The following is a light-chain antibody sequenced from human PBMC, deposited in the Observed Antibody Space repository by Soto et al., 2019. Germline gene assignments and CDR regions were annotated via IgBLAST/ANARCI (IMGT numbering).Light chain of an antibody. Sequence: SYDLTQPPSVSVSPGQTARITCSGDALPKKYAYWYQQTSGQAPLLVIDEDSKRPSGLPEGFSGSSSGTMATLTISGAQVEDEADYYCYSTDSSGNLYVFGTGTKVTVL. CDR3: YSTDSSGNLYV. V-gene: IGLV3-10*01. CDR1: ALPKKY. J-gene: IGLJ1*01. CDR2: EDS.